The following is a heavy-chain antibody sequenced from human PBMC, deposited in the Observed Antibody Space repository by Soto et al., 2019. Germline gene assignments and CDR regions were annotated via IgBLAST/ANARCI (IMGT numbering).Heavy chain of an antibody. CDR2: IHTAKGNT. CDR1: GYTFTNNV. J-gene: IGHJ5*02. D-gene: IGHD1-7*01. Sequence: ASVKVSCKASGYTFTNNVIHWLRQAPGQTLEWMGWIHTAKGNTKYSQKFEARVTLTRDTAAGTAYMELNSLRSDDTAVYYCARGPIWTYTWNYARLNYLDPWGQGTLVTVSS. V-gene: IGHV1-3*04. CDR3: ARGPIWTYTWNYARLNYLDP.